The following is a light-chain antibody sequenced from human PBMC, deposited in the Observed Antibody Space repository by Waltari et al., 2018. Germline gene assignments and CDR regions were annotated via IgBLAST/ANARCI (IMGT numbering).Light chain of an antibody. Sequence: DIQMTQSPSSLSASVGDRVTITCRASQSISSYLNWCQQKPGKAPKLLIYAASSLQSGVPSRFSGSGSGTDFTLNISSLQTEDFATYYCQQSYRTWTFGQATKVEIK. CDR2: AAS. J-gene: IGKJ1*01. V-gene: IGKV1-39*01. CDR3: QQSYRTWT. CDR1: QSISSY.